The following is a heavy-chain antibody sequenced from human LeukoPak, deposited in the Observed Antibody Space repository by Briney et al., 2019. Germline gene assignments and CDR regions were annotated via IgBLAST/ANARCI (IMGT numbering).Heavy chain of an antibody. CDR2: INPNSGGT. D-gene: IGHD3-22*01. Sequence: RASVKVSCKASGYTFTGYYMHWVRQAPGQGLEWMGWINPNSGGTNYAQKFQGRVTMTRDTSISTAYMELSRLRSDDTAVYYCARDLEPNYYHDSNPVGYWGQGTLVTVSS. CDR1: GYTFTGYY. CDR3: ARDLEPNYYHDSNPVGY. V-gene: IGHV1-2*02. J-gene: IGHJ4*02.